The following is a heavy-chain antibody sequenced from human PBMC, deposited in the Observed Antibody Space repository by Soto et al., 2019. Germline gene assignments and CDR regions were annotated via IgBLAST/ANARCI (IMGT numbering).Heavy chain of an antibody. CDR3: ARHYGDYAPFDY. Sequence: QVQLQESGPGLVKPSQTLSLTCTVSGGSISRGGYYWSWIRQHPGKGLEWIGYIYNSGSTYYNPSLNSRVTISVDTSKNQFSLKLSSVTAADTAVYYCARHYGDYAPFDYWGQGALVTVSS. CDR1: GGSISRGGYY. D-gene: IGHD4-17*01. CDR2: IYNSGST. J-gene: IGHJ4*02. V-gene: IGHV4-31*03.